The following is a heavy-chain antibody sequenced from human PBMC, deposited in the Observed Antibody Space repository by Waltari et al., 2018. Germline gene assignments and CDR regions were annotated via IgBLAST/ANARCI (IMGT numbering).Heavy chain of an antibody. V-gene: IGHV3-30-3*01. D-gene: IGHD6-13*01. Sequence: QVQLVESGGGVVQPAASLRLSCAVSGFSFSSYQMHWVRQAPGKGLEWVSVISYDGSNRYYADSVKGRFTISRDNSKNTLYLQMNSLRTEDTALYYCATLRFTYNNNWYGEDFWGQGTLVTVSS. J-gene: IGHJ4*02. CDR2: ISYDGSNR. CDR3: ATLRFTYNNNWYGEDF. CDR1: GFSFSSYQ.